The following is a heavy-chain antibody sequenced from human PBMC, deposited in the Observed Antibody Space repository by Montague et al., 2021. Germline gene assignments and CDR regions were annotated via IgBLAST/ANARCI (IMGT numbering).Heavy chain of an antibody. CDR2: ISHDGSNK. CDR3: ARWRVYYDSSGYAA. J-gene: IGHJ5*02. D-gene: IGHD3-22*01. V-gene: IGHV3-30-3*01. CDR1: GFTFSTSP. Sequence: SLRLSCAASGFTFSTSPMHWVRQAPGKGLEWVALISHDGSNKYYADSVRGRFTVSRDNSKNTLYLQTSSLRADDMAVYYCARWRVYYDSSGYAAWGRGTLVTVSS.